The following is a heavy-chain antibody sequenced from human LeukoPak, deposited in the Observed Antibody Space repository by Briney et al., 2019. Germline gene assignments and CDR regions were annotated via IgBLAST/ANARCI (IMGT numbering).Heavy chain of an antibody. CDR3: VRDGGVSGYDLLDY. D-gene: IGHD5-12*01. J-gene: IGHJ4*02. CDR1: GFTFSNYW. CDR2: INQDATKE. Sequence: GGSLRLSCAASGFTFSNYWMTWVRQAPGKGLEWVAVINQDATKEYYMDSVKARFTISRDNAKNSVFLQMNSLRAGDTAVYYCVRDGGVSGYDLLDYWGQGTLVTVSS. V-gene: IGHV3-7*01.